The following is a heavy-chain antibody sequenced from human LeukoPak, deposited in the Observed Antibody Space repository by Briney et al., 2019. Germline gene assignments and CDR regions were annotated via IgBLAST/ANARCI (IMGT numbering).Heavy chain of an antibody. CDR3: ARDRACSSFDY. Sequence: GGSLRLSCAVSGFSFSSSWMTWVRQAPGKGLEWVANINPDGSTTNYLDSVKGRFTISRDNAKNSLYLQMTSLRGEDTAVYYCARDRACSSFDYWGQGTVVTVSS. CDR1: GFSFSSSW. V-gene: IGHV3-7*01. CDR2: INPDGSTT. J-gene: IGHJ4*02. D-gene: IGHD6-6*01.